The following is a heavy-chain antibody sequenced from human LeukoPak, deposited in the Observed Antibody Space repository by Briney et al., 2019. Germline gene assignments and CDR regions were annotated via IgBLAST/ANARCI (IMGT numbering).Heavy chain of an antibody. CDR1: GFTFSSYW. CDR3: ARVSSSWDDAFDI. J-gene: IGHJ3*02. V-gene: IGHV3-74*01. CDR2: INSDGSST. D-gene: IGHD6-13*01. Sequence: GGSLRLSCAASGFTFSSYWMHWVRQAPGKGLVWVSRINSDGSSTSYADSVKGRFTISRDDAKNTLYLQMNSLRAEDTAVYYCARVSSSWDDAFDIWGQGTMVTVSS.